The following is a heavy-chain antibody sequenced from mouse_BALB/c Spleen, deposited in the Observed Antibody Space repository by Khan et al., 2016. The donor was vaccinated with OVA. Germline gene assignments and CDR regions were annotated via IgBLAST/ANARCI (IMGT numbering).Heavy chain of an antibody. CDR2: ISTYTGEP. V-gene: IGHV9-3-1*01. J-gene: IGHJ4*01. CDR1: GYTFTNYG. CDR3: TRPPHFSYVLVY. Sequence: QIQLVQSGPELKKPGETVKISCKASGYTFTNYGMNWVKQAPGKALKWMGWISTYTGEPTYADDFKGRFAFSLETSASTSYLQINNLKNADTATYFCTRPPHFSYVLVYWGQGTSVTISS.